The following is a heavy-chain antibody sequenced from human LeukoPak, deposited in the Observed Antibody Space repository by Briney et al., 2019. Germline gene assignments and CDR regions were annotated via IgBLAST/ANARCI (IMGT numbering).Heavy chain of an antibody. J-gene: IGHJ3*02. V-gene: IGHV4-30-2*01. D-gene: IGHD5-24*01. CDR3: ARRDGYNYGGLFDI. Sequence: SETLSLTCAVSGGSISSGGYSWSWIRQPPGKGLEWIGYIYHSGSTYYNPSLKSRVTISVDRSKNQSSLKLSSVTAADTAVYYCARRDGYNYGGLFDIWGQGTMVTVSS. CDR1: GGSISSGGYS. CDR2: IYHSGST.